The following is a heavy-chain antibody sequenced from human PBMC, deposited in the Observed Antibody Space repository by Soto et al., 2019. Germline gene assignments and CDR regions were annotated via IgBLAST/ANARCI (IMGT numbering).Heavy chain of an antibody. CDR3: ARVIRGYYYDSSGYSHFDY. J-gene: IGHJ4*02. CDR1: GGSISSGGYY. Sequence: SETLSLTCTVSGGSISSGGYYWSWIRQHPGKGLEWIGYIYYSGSTYYNPSLKSRVTISVDTSKNQFSLKLSSVTAADTAVYYCARVIRGYYYDSSGYSHFDYWGQGTLVTVSS. D-gene: IGHD3-22*01. V-gene: IGHV4-31*03. CDR2: IYYSGST.